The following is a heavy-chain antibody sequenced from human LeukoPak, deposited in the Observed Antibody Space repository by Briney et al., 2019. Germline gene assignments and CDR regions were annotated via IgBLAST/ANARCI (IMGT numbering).Heavy chain of an antibody. CDR1: GFTFSNYA. J-gene: IGHJ4*02. D-gene: IGHD3-3*01. CDR3: AEGVYDFWTYYIDC. CDR2: ISGRDGST. Sequence: GGSLRLSCAASGFTFSNYAMTWVPEARGKRLEWVAAISGRDGSTYYAHSVTGRFTISRDNPKGTLLLQMYPLRAEDSAVYYCAEGVYDFWTYYIDCWRQGTLVTASS. V-gene: IGHV3-23*01.